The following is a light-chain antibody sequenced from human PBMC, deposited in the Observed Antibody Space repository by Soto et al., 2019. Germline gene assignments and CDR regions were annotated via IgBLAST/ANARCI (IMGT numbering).Light chain of an antibody. CDR3: TSYTGSSTVV. J-gene: IGLJ2*01. V-gene: IGLV2-14*01. CDR2: EVS. Sequence: QSVLTQPASVSGSPGQSITISCTGTSSDVGGYKYVSWYQQHPGKAPKLMIYEVSNRPSGVSNRFSGSKSGNTASLTISGLQAEDEGDYYCTSYTGSSTVVFGGGTKVTVL. CDR1: SSDVGGYKY.